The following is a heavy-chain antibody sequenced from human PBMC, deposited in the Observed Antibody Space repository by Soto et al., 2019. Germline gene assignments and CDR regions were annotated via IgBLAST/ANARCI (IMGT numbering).Heavy chain of an antibody. CDR1: GGPISSSSYY. D-gene: IGHD5-18*01. CDR3: ARSAIATHWFFDL. J-gene: IGHJ2*01. CDR2: IYYTGYT. V-gene: IGHV4-39*01. Sequence: PSETLSLTCTVSGGPISSSSYYWGWIRQAPGKGLEWLATIYYTGYTYHNPSLKSHVTISVDTSKNQFSLKLTSVTAADTALYYCARSAIATHWFFDLGGRGTLVTGSS.